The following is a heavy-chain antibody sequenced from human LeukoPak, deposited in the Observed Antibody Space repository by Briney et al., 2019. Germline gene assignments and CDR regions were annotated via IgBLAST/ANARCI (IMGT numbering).Heavy chain of an antibody. V-gene: IGHV4-39*01. Sequence: SETLSLTCTVSSGSISSGSHYWGWIRQPPGRSLEWIGSVYYSGSTYYNPSLKSRVTISVDTSKNQFSLRLSSVTAADTAVYYCARASKNFFDYWGQGTLVTVSS. CDR2: VYYSGST. CDR1: SGSISSGSHY. CDR3: ARASKNFFDY. J-gene: IGHJ4*02.